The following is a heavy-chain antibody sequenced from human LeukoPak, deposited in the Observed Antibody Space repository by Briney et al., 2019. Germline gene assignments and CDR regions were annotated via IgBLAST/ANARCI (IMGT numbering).Heavy chain of an antibody. J-gene: IGHJ4*02. CDR3: TTDNQDFDY. V-gene: IGHV3-21*03. D-gene: IGHD1-14*01. CDR1: GFTFSSYS. CDR2: ISTSSSYI. Sequence: SGGSLRLSCAASGFTFSSYSMNWARQAPGKGLEWVSSISTSSSYIYYADSVKGRFTISRDDSKNTLYLQMNSLKTEDTAVYYCTTDNQDFDYWGQGTLVTVSS.